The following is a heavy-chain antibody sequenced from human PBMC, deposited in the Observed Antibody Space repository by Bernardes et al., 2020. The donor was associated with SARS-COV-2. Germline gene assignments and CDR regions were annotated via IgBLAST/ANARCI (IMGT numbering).Heavy chain of an antibody. CDR1: GGSISSYY. V-gene: IGHV4-59*01. J-gene: IGHJ4*02. CDR3: AGAPYSSSWFHF. D-gene: IGHD6-13*01. CDR2: IHDSGTT. Sequence: SETLSLTCNVSGGSISSYYWSWIRQSPGKGLDWIGYIHDSGTTDYNPSLKTRVTISLDTSKRQVSLKLTSVTTADTAMYFCAGAPYSSSWFHFWGQGTLVTVSS.